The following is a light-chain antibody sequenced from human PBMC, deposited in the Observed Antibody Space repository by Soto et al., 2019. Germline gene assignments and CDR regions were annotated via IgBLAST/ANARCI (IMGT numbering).Light chain of an antibody. CDR3: QQYGSSPLYT. CDR1: QSVSGTY. V-gene: IGKV3-20*01. Sequence: EIVLTQSPGTLSLSPGERATLSCRASQSVSGTYLAWYQQKPGQPPRLLIYGASSRATGIPDRFSGSGSGTDFTLTINRLEPEDFAVYYCQQYGSSPLYTFGQGTKLEIK. J-gene: IGKJ2*01. CDR2: GAS.